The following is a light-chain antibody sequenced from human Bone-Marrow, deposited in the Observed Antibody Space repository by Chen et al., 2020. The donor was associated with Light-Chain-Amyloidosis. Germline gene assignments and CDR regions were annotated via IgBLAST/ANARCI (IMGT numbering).Light chain of an antibody. J-gene: IGLJ1*01. Sequence: QSALTQPPSASGSPGQSVTIPCTGTSNDDVSWYQQYPGKAPKLIIYEVTKRPSGVPDRFSGAKSGNTASLTVSGLQADDEGDYVCSAGGGTNHFYVIGSGTRVTVL. V-gene: IGLV2-8*01. CDR3: SAGGGTNHFYV. CDR1: SNDD. CDR2: EVT.